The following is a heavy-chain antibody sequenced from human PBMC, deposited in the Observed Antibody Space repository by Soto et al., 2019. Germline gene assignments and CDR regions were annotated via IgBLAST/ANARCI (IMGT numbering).Heavy chain of an antibody. CDR3: RSSSRYSTDV. Sequence: QLQLQESGPGLVKPSEPLSLSCTVPGGSITSSFSWGWIRQPPGKGREWIGSIYGTGNTYYNPSLKGRVTISADTSKNQFSLNLISVTAADTAVYYCRSSSRYSTDVWGQGATVTVSS. J-gene: IGHJ6*02. D-gene: IGHD6-13*01. V-gene: IGHV4-39*01. CDR1: GGSITSSFS. CDR2: IYGTGNT.